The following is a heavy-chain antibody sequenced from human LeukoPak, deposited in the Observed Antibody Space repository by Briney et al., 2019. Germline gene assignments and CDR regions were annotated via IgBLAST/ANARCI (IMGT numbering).Heavy chain of an antibody. Sequence: GGSLRLSCAASGFTFSGHWMSWVRQAPGKGLEWVANINQGGSDKYYVDSVKGRFSISRDNANNLLYLQMNSLRGEDTAVYYCTRDRSRAEDDWGQGTLVTVSS. CDR1: GFTFSGHW. D-gene: IGHD1-14*01. CDR3: TRDRSRAEDD. CDR2: INQGGSDK. V-gene: IGHV3-7*01. J-gene: IGHJ4*02.